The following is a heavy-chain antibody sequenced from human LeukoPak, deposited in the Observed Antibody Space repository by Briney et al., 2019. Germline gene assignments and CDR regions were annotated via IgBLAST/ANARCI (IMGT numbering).Heavy chain of an antibody. CDR3: ARVKGGGSGSYPFDY. V-gene: IGHV1-46*01. CDR2: INPSGGST. D-gene: IGHD3-10*01. Sequence: ASVKVSCKASGYTFTSYYMHWVRQAPGHGLEWMGIINPSGGSTSYAQKFQGRVTMTRDMSTSTVYMELSSLRSEDTAVYYCARVKGGGSGSYPFDYWGQGTLVTVSS. CDR1: GYTFTSYY. J-gene: IGHJ4*02.